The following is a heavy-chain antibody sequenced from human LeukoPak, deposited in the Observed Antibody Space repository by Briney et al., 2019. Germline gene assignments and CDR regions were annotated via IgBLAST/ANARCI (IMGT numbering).Heavy chain of an antibody. Sequence: ASVKVSCKASGYTFTSYDINWVRQATGKGLEWMGWMNPNSGNTGYAQKFQGRVTMTRNTSISTAYMELSSLRSEDTAVYYCARRRYYDFWSGYYYWYYYYGMVVWGQGTTVTVSS. CDR2: MNPNSGNT. J-gene: IGHJ6*02. CDR1: GYTFTSYD. D-gene: IGHD3-3*01. CDR3: ARRRYYDFWSGYYYWYYYYGMVV. V-gene: IGHV1-8*01.